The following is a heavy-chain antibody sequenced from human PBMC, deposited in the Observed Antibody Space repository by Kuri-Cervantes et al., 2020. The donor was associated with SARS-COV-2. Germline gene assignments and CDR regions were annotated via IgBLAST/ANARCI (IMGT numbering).Heavy chain of an antibody. CDR3: ARAGWSNFAIKAFDI. CDR1: GDSVSSDSAA. V-gene: IGHV6-1*01. D-gene: IGHD3-3*02. CDR2: TYYRSKWYN. J-gene: IGHJ3*02. Sequence: SQTLSLTCAISGDSVSSDSAAWNWIRQSPSRGLERLGRTYYRSKWYNDYAPSVKTRISITPDTSKNQFSVQLNSVTPEDTAVYYCARAGWSNFAIKAFDIWGQGTKVTVSS.